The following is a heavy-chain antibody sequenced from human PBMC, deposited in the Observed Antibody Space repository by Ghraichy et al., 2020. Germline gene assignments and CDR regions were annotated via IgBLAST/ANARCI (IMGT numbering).Heavy chain of an antibody. Sequence: ESLNISCAASGFTFSSYWMSWVRQAPGKGLEWVANIKQDGSEKYYVDSVKGRFTISRDNAKNSLYLQMNSLRAEDTAVYYCEYSSSSGGWWGQGTLVTVSS. CDR3: EYSSSSGGW. CDR2: IKQDGSEK. J-gene: IGHJ4*02. D-gene: IGHD6-6*01. V-gene: IGHV3-7*03. CDR1: GFTFSSYW.